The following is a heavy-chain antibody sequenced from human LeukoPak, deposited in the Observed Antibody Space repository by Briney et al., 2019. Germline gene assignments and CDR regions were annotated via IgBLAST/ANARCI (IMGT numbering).Heavy chain of an antibody. J-gene: IGHJ5*02. D-gene: IGHD2-15*01. CDR3: ARGLGYCSGGSCYSPWFDP. V-gene: IGHV1-18*01. Sequence: GASVKVSCKASGGTFTSYGISWVRQAPGQGLEWMGWISAYNGNTNYAQKLQGRVTMTTDTSTSTAYMELRSLRSDDTAVYYCARGLGYCSGGSCYSPWFDPWGQGTLVTVSS. CDR1: GGTFTSYG. CDR2: ISAYNGNT.